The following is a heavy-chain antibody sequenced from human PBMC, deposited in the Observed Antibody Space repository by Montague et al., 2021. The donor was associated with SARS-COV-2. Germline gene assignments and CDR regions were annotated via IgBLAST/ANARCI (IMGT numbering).Heavy chain of an antibody. V-gene: IGHV4-59*08. J-gene: IGHJ3*02. D-gene: IGHD3-10*01. CDR3: ARVATKRTRYGSGSYRGFDAFDI. Sequence: SETRSLTCTVSGGSINTYYWSWIRQPPGKGLEWIGYIYYSGSTNYNPSLKSRVTISVDTSKNQFSLKLSSVTAADTAAYYCARVATKRTRYGSGSYRGFDAFDIWGQGTMVTVSS. CDR1: GGSINTYY. CDR2: IYYSGST.